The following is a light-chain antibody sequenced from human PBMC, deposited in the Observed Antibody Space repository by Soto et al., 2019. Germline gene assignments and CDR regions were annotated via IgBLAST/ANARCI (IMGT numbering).Light chain of an antibody. CDR2: EDD. V-gene: IGLV6-57*04. J-gene: IGLJ3*02. CDR3: QSYDTGYQV. Sequence: NFMLTQPHSVSASPGETVTISCTRNIGSIGSNYVQWCRQRPGSVPIPVIYEDDQRPSGVPDRFSGSIDISSNSASLSISGLETEDEADYYCQSYDTGYQVFGGGTKLTVL. CDR1: IGSIGSNY.